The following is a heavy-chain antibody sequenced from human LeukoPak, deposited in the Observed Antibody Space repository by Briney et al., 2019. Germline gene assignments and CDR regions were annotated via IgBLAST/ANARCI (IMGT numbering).Heavy chain of an antibody. V-gene: IGHV3-74*01. CDR3: ARAGYSGYERDYYGMDV. CDR2: INSDGSST. CDR1: GFTFSSYW. J-gene: IGHJ6*04. D-gene: IGHD5-12*01. Sequence: GGSLRLSCAASGFTFSSYWMHWVRHAPGKGLVWVSRINSDGSSTSYADSVKGRFTISRDNAKNTLYLRMNSLRAEDTAVYYCARAGYSGYERDYYGMDVWGKGTTVTVSS.